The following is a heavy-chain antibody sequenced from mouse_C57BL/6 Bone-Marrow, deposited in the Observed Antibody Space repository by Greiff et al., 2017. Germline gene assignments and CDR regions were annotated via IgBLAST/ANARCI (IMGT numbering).Heavy chain of an antibody. CDR3: ARRITTVVAPSYWYFDV. Sequence: EVKVVESGPGLAKPSQTLSLTCSVTGYSITSDYWNWIRKFPGNKLEYMGYISYSGSTYYNPSLKSRISITRDTSKNQYYLQLNSVTTEDTATYYCARRITTVVAPSYWYFDVWGTGTTVTVSS. D-gene: IGHD1-1*01. CDR1: GYSITSDY. J-gene: IGHJ1*03. V-gene: IGHV3-8*01. CDR2: ISYSGST.